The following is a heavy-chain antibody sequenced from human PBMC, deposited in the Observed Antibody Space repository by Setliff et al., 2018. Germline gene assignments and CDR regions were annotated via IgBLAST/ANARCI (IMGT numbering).Heavy chain of an antibody. D-gene: IGHD6-25*01. Sequence: PGGSLRLSCVASAFTFSRYSMNWVRQAPGKGLEWVSSISSSSSYISYADSVKGRFTISRDNARDSLYLHMNSLGAEDTAVYYCARSPANGGHDAFDIWGQGTMVTVSS. V-gene: IGHV3-21*01. CDR3: ARSPANGGHDAFDI. CDR2: ISSSSSYI. CDR1: AFTFSRYS. J-gene: IGHJ3*02.